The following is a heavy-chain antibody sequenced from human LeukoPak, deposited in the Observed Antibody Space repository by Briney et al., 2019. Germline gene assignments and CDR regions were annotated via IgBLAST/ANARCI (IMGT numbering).Heavy chain of an antibody. CDR1: GFTFSNSA. V-gene: IGHV3-23*01. D-gene: IGHD4-17*01. CDR3: AKGFILRSQAGPYFDY. CDR2: IRASTSGT. Sequence: QLGGSLRLSCAASGFTFSNSAMTWVRQAPGKGLEWVSPIRASTSGTYYADSVKGRFTISGDNSKSTLFLQTDSLRADDTAVYYCAKGFILRSQAGPYFDYWGQGTLVTVSS. J-gene: IGHJ4*02.